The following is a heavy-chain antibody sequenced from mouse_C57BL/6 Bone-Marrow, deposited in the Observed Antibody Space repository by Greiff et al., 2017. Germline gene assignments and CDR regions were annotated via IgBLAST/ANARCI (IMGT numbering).Heavy chain of an antibody. CDR3: ARRGHDGYYFDY. J-gene: IGHJ2*01. Sequence: QVQLQQPGAELVKPGASVKMSCKASGYTSTSYWITWVKQRPGQGLEWIGDIYPGSGSTNYNEKFKSKATLTVDTSSSTAYMQLSSLTSEDSAVYYCARRGHDGYYFDYWGQGTTLTVSS. V-gene: IGHV1-55*01. D-gene: IGHD2-3*01. CDR2: IYPGSGST. CDR1: GYTSTSYW.